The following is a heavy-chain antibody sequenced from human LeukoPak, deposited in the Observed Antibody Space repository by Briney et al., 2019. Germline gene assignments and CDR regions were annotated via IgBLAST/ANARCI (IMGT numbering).Heavy chain of an antibody. CDR3: ARGSPLPPDY. V-gene: IGHV3-33*01. J-gene: IGHJ4*02. CDR2: LRYDGINQ. CDR1: GFIFTDFA. Sequence: PGGPLRLSCAASGFIFTDFAMHWVRQAPGKGLEWVADLRYDGINQHYADSVKGRFTISRDISKNTLYLQMTSLRAEDTAVYYCARGSPLPPDYWGQGTLVIVSS.